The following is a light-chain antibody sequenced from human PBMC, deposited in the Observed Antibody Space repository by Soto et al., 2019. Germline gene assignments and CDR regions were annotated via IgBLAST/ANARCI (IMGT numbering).Light chain of an antibody. CDR3: QQYGSAPRT. J-gene: IGKJ1*01. V-gene: IGKV3-20*01. CDR1: QSVSSD. Sequence: ETVLTQSPGTLSLSPGERATVSCRAGQSVSSDLAWYQHKPGQAPRLLIYGAFSRATGIPDRFSGSGSGTDFTLTISRLEPEDFAFYYCQQYGSAPRTFGQGTKVEIK. CDR2: GAF.